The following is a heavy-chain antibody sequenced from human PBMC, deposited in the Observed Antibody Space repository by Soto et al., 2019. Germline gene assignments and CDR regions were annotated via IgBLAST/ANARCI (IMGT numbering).Heavy chain of an antibody. V-gene: IGHV1-18*01. D-gene: IGHD3-10*01. Sequence: QVRLVQSGAEVRKPGASVKVSCKASGYTFTSHGISWVRQAPGQGLEWMGWISSVTGGTNYEQNLQGRATMTIDTPPTQASRDLRSRTSDDTAVFSFAGDISLVSGTVYGSWGQGPLVTVS. J-gene: IGHJ5*02. CDR3: AGDISLVSGTVYGS. CDR2: ISSVTGGT. CDR1: GYTFTSHG.